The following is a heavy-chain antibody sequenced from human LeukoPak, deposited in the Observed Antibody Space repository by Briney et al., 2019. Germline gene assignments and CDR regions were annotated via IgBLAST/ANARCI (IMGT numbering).Heavy chain of an antibody. CDR2: IYYSGST. CDR1: GGSISSYY. Sequence: PSETLSLTCTVSGGSISSYYWSWIRQPPGKGLEWIGYIYYSGSTNYNPSLESRVTISVDTSKNQFSLKLSSVTAADTAVYYCAREYASGWSGTGHWGQGTLVTVSP. V-gene: IGHV4-59*01. D-gene: IGHD6-19*01. CDR3: AREYASGWSGTGH. J-gene: IGHJ4*02.